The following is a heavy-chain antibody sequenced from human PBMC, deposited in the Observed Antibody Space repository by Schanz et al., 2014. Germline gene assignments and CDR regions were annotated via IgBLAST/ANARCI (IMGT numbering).Heavy chain of an antibody. J-gene: IGHJ6*02. D-gene: IGHD1-1*01. V-gene: IGHV3-66*01. CDR2: LYNNGAA. Sequence: EVQLVESGGGLVQPGGSLRLSCEASGFTVSNNYMSWVRQPPGKGLEWVSVLYNNGAAYYAESVRGRFAISRDNSKNTLYLQMNRLRTEDTAVYYCARRVPYSFGLDVWGQGATVTVSS. CDR1: GFTVSNNY. CDR3: ARRVPYSFGLDV.